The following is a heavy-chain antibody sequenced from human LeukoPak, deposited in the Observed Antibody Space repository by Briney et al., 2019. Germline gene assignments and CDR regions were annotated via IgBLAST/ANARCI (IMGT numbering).Heavy chain of an antibody. V-gene: IGHV4-39*07. CDR1: DDSISSSSYY. CDR2: ISSSGIT. J-gene: IGHJ4*02. D-gene: IGHD3-22*01. Sequence: SETLSLTCTVSDDSISSSSYYWGWIRQTPGKGLEWIGSISSSGITSYNPSLKRRITLSVDTSKNPFFLILRSVAAADTAVYYCARDSDSGGYYNGFDFWGQGALLIVSS. CDR3: ARDSDSGGYYNGFDF.